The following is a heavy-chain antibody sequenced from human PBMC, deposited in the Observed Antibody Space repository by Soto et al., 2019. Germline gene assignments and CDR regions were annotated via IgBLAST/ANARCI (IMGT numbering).Heavy chain of an antibody. CDR3: ARGGYYPYYFDY. V-gene: IGHV4-31*03. CDR1: GGSISSGGYY. Sequence: SETLSLTCTVSGGSISSGGYYWSWIRQHPGKGLEWIGYIYYSGSTYYNPSLKSRVTISVDTSKNQFSLKLSSVTAADTAVYYCARGGYYPYYFDYWGQGTLVTVSS. CDR2: IYYSGST. J-gene: IGHJ4*02. D-gene: IGHD3-22*01.